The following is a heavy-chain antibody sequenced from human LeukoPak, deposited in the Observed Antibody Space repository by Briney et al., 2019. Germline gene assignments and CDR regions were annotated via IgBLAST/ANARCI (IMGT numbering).Heavy chain of an antibody. CDR1: GGSISSYY. J-gene: IGHJ5*02. Sequence: SETPSLTCTVSGGSISSYYWSWIRQPPGKGLEWIGYIYYSGSTNYNPSLKSRVTISVDTPNKQFSLNLRSVTAADTAVYYCVRGPYGSSISNWFDPWGQGLLVTVSS. V-gene: IGHV4-59*01. CDR3: VRGPYGSSISNWFDP. CDR2: IYYSGST. D-gene: IGHD3-10*01.